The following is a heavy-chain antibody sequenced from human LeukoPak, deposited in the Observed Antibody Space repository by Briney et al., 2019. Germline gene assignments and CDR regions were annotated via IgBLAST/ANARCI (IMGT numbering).Heavy chain of an antibody. CDR2: INPNTAGT. Sequence: GASVKVSCKASGYSFTAYYIHWLRQAPGQGLEWMGWINPNTAGTNYAQNFQGRVTMTRETSINTVYMELTRLRSDDTALYYCAREGHCDGGSCLDYWAQGTLLTVSS. CDR3: AREGHCDGGSCLDY. CDR1: GYSFTAYY. J-gene: IGHJ4*02. D-gene: IGHD2-21*01. V-gene: IGHV1-2*02.